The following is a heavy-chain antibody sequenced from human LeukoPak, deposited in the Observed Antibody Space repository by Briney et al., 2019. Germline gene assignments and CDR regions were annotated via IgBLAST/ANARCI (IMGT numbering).Heavy chain of an antibody. V-gene: IGHV1-18*01. CDR1: GGTFTSYG. CDR3: ARDTSPGYYDSSGYYH. J-gene: IGHJ5*02. CDR2: ISAYNGNT. Sequence: ASVKVSCKASGGTFTSYGISWVRQAPGQGLEWMGWISAYNGNTNYAQKLQGRVTMTTDTSTSTAYMELRSLRSDDTAVYYCARDTSPGYYDSSGYYHWGQGTLVTVSS. D-gene: IGHD3-22*01.